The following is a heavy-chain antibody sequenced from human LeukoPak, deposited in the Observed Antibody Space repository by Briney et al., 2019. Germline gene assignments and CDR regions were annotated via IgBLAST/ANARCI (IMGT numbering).Heavy chain of an antibody. CDR1: GFTFTTYW. D-gene: IGHD5-18*01. V-gene: IGHV3-74*01. CDR2: INSDGSIT. CDR3: ARDAVDTANAV. Sequence: GGSLRLSCAASGFTFTTYWMHWVRQAPGKGLVWVSHINSDGSITSYADSVKGRFTISSDNAKNTLYLQMNSLRAEDTAVYYCARDAVDTANAVWGQGTTVTVSS. J-gene: IGHJ6*02.